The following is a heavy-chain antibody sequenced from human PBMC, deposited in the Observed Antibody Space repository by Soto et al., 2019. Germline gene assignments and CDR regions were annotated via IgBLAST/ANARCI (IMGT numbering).Heavy chain of an antibody. V-gene: IGHV1-2*02. J-gene: IGHJ4*02. CDR2: INAKTGHT. D-gene: IGHD3-16*01. Sequence: ASVKVSCKASGYTFTDYFVHWMRQVPGQGLEWMSWINAKTGHTLYAQKFQGRVTLTRDTSINTAYMEVSSLTSGDTAVYYCARTPQSAQHDFWGQGTLVTVSS. CDR3: ARTPQSAQHDF. CDR1: GYTFTDYF.